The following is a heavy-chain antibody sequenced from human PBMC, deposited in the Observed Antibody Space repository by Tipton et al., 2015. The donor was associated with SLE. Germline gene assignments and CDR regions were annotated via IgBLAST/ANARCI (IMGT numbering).Heavy chain of an antibody. Sequence: SLRLSCAASGFTFSTYAMHWVRQAPGKGLEWVAVISYDGTNKYYADSVKGRFTISRDNSKNALYLQMNSLRAEDTAVYHCARTADCSSTSCYTGGGYFHHWGQGTLVTVSS. CDR2: ISYDGTNK. V-gene: IGHV3-30*04. D-gene: IGHD2-2*02. CDR1: GFTFSTYA. J-gene: IGHJ1*01. CDR3: ARTADCSSTSCYTGGGYFHH.